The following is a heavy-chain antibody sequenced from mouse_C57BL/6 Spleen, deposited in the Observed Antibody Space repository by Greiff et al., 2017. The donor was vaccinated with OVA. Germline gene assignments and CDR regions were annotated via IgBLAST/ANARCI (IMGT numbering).Heavy chain of an antibody. CDR2: IYPGSGST. V-gene: IGHV1-55*01. Sequence: QVQLQQSGAELVKPGASVKMSCKASGYTFTSYWITWVKQRPGQGLEWIGDIYPGSGSTNYNEKFKSKATLTVDTSSSTAYMQLSSLTSEDSAVYYCARAPNWDDYFDYWGQGTTLTVSS. J-gene: IGHJ2*01. CDR1: GYTFTSYW. D-gene: IGHD4-1*01. CDR3: ARAPNWDDYFDY.